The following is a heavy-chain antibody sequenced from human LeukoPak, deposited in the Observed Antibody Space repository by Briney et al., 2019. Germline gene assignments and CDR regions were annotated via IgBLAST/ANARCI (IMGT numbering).Heavy chain of an antibody. Sequence: GGSLRLSCAASGFTFSSYSMNWVRQAPGKGLEWVSSISSSSSYIYYADSVKGRFTISRDNAKNSLYLQMNSLRAEDTAVYYCARDLLTEPYEKMPVYFDYWGQGTLVTVSS. CDR1: GFTFSSYS. J-gene: IGHJ4*02. D-gene: IGHD2-8*01. CDR3: ARDLLTEPYEKMPVYFDY. V-gene: IGHV3-21*01. CDR2: ISSSSSYI.